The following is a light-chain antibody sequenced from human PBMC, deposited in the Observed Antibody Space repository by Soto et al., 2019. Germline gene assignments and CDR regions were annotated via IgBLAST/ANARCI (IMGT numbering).Light chain of an antibody. J-gene: IGKJ5*01. V-gene: IGKV3-20*01. Sequence: EIVLTQSPGTLSLSPGERATLSCRASQYLSSNYLAWYQQKPGQAPRLLIYGASSRATGIPDRFSGSGSGTDFTLTVSRLXPEDFAXXXXXXXXXSPPITFGQGTRLEIK. CDR2: GAS. CDR1: QYLSSNY. CDR3: XXXXXSPPIT.